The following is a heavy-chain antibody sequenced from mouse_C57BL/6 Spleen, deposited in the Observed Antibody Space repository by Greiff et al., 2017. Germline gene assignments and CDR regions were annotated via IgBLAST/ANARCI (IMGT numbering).Heavy chain of an antibody. V-gene: IGHV2-2*01. D-gene: IGHD1-1*02. CDR3: ARNMAVGYYAMDG. CDR1: GFSLTSYG. CDR2: IWSGGST. Sequence: VQLVESGPGLVQPSQSLSITCTASGFSLTSYGVHWVRQSPGKGLEWLGVIWSGGSTDYNAAFISRLSISKDNSKSQVFFKMNSLQADDTAIYYCARNMAVGYYAMDGWGQGASVTVAS. J-gene: IGHJ4*01.